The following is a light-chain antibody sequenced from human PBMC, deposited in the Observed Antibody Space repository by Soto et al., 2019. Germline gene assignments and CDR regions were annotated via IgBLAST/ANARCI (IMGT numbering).Light chain of an antibody. Sequence: LSQPASVSGSPGQSITISCTGTSSDVGGYTYVSWYQQHPGEAPKLMIYDVSNRPSGVSDRFSGSKSGNTASLTISGVQAEDEADYYCSSYTSSSTLVFGGGTKVTVL. CDR3: SSYTSSSTLV. CDR1: SSDVGGYTY. CDR2: DVS. J-gene: IGLJ2*01. V-gene: IGLV2-14*01.